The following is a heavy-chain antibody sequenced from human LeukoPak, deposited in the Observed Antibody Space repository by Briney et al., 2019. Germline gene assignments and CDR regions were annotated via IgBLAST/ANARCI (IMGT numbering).Heavy chain of an antibody. CDR1: GFTVSNNY. V-gene: IGHV4-4*02. D-gene: IGHD2-21*01. J-gene: IGHJ4*02. CDR3: ASLYCDGSDACWLISPY. CDR2: ISHSGST. Sequence: GSLRLSCAASGFTVSNNYMSWIHQAPGKGLEWIGEISHSGSTNYNPSLKSRVTLSVDKSKNQFSLKLSSVTAADTAVYYCASLYCDGSDACWLISPYWGQGALVTVSS.